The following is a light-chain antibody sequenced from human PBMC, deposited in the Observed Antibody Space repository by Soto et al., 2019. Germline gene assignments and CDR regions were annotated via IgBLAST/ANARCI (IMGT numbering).Light chain of an antibody. CDR2: EGS. CDR3: CSYAGSVV. CDR1: SSDVGSYNL. V-gene: IGLV2-23*01. J-gene: IGLJ2*01. Sequence: FALTQPASVSGSPGQSITISCTGTSSDVGSYNLVSWYQQHPGKAPKLMIYEGSKRPSGVSNRFSGSKSGNTASLTISGLLAEDEADYYCCSYAGSVVFGGGTKLTVL.